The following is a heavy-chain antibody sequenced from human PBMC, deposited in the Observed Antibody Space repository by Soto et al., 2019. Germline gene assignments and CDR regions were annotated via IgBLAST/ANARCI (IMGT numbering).Heavy chain of an antibody. CDR2: ISYDGSNK. V-gene: IGHV3-30*18. Sequence: GGSLRLSCAASGFTFSSYGMHWVRQAPGKGLEWVAVISYDGSNKYYADSVKGRFTISRDNSKNTLYLQMNSLRAEDTAVYYCAKDLRLVLAPFDYWGQGTLVTVSS. CDR1: GFTFSSYG. D-gene: IGHD1-26*01. CDR3: AKDLRLVLAPFDY. J-gene: IGHJ4*02.